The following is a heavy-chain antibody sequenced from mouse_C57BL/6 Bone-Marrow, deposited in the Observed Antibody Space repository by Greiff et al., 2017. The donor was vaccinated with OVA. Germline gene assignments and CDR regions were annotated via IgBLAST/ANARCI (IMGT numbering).Heavy chain of an antibody. CDR1: GYAFTNYL. CDR2: INPGSGGT. J-gene: IGHJ4*01. CDR3: ARGIYYGNYPYYAMDY. Sequence: QVQLQQSGAELVRPGTSVKVSCKASGYAFTNYLIEWVKQRPGQGLEWIGVINPGSGGTNYNEKFKGKATLTADKSSSTAYMQLSSLTSEDSAVYFCARGIYYGNYPYYAMDYWGQGTSVTVSS. V-gene: IGHV1-54*01. D-gene: IGHD2-1*01.